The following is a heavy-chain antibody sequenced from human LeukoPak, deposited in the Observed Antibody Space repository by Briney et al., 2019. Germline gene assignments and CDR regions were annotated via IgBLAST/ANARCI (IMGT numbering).Heavy chain of an antibody. CDR1: RFTFSSYW. J-gene: IGHJ4*02. CDR2: IKQDGGEK. CDR3: ARSYSYDSSGYYGAK. Sequence: GGSLRLSCAASRFTFSSYWMTWVRQAPGKGLEWVANIKQDGGEKHYVDSVQGRFTIYRDNAKNSLYLQMNSLRAEDTAVYYCARSYSYDSSGYYGAKWGQGTLVTVSS. V-gene: IGHV3-7*05. D-gene: IGHD3-22*01.